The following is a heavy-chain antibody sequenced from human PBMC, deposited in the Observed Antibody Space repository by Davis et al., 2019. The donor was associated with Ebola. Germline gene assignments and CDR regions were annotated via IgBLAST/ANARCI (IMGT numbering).Heavy chain of an antibody. V-gene: IGHV4-39*07. D-gene: IGHD3-9*01. CDR3: ARSHSDWLLPFDY. J-gene: IGHJ4*02. CDR1: GDSISSSYYY. Sequence: MPSETLSLTCPVSGDSISSSYYYWGWIRQPPGKGLEWIGSINYSGNTYLHPSLESRVTISVDTSKNQFSLRLSSVTAADTAVYYCARSHSDWLLPFDYWGQGTLATVSS. CDR2: INYSGNT.